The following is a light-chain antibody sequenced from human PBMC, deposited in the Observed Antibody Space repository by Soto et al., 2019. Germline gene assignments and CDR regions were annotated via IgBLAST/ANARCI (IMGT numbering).Light chain of an antibody. Sequence: DIQMTQSPSSLSASVGHRVIITCRASQDISNYLAWYQQKPGKVPKLLIYGASTLQSGVPARFSGSGSGTDFTLTISSLQPEDVATYYGQKHHSAPLFGGGTKVEIK. J-gene: IGKJ4*02. V-gene: IGKV1-27*01. CDR2: GAS. CDR3: QKHHSAPL. CDR1: QDISNY.